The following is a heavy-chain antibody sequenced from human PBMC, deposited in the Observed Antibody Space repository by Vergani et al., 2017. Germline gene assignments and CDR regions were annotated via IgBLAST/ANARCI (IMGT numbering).Heavy chain of an antibody. V-gene: IGHV3-13*04. Sequence: EVQLVESGGGLVQPGGSLRLSCAASGFTFSSYDMHWVRQATGKGLEWVSAIGTAGDTYYPGSVKGRFTISRENAKNSLYLQMNSLRAEDTAVYYCAKEGYYGSGSQGVGMDVWGQGTTVTVSS. CDR1: GFTFSSYD. CDR3: AKEGYYGSGSQGVGMDV. CDR2: IGTAGDT. J-gene: IGHJ6*02. D-gene: IGHD3-10*01.